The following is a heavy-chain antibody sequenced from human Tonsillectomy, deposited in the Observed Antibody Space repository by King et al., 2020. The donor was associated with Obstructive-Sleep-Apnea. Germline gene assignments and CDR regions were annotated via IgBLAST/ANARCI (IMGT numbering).Heavy chain of an antibody. CDR1: GFTVSSNY. Sequence: VQLVESGGGLVQPGGSLRLSCAASGFTVSSNYMSWVRQAPGKGLEWVSVIYSGGSTYYADSVKGRFTISRDNSKKTLYLQMNSLRAEDTAEYYCARDAADCSGGSCYYYYGMDVWGQGTTVTVSS. CDR2: IYSGGST. J-gene: IGHJ6*02. V-gene: IGHV3-66*01. CDR3: ARDAADCSGGSCYYYYGMDV. D-gene: IGHD2-15*01.